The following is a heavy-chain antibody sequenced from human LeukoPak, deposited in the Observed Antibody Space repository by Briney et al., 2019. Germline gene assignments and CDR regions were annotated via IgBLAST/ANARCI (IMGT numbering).Heavy chain of an antibody. CDR1: GGSISSSSYY. J-gene: IGHJ4*02. D-gene: IGHD5-24*01. CDR2: IYHSGST. V-gene: IGHV4-39*07. Sequence: SETLSLTCTVSGGSISSSSYYWGWIRQPPGKGLEWIGEIYHSGSTNYNPSLKSRVTISVDKSKNQFSLKLSSVTAADTAVYYCARTEGWLQSPIMGFDYWGQGTLVTVSS. CDR3: ARTEGWLQSPIMGFDY.